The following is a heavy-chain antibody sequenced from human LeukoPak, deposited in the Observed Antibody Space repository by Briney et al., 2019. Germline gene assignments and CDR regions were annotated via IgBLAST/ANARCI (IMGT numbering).Heavy chain of an antibody. CDR3: ARRPHYDYVWGSYRYGSYNWFDP. D-gene: IGHD3-16*02. J-gene: IGHJ5*02. Sequence: PSETLSLTCTVSGGSISSYYWSWIRQPPGKGLEWIGYIYYSGSTNYNPSLKSRVTISVDTSKNQFSLKLSSVTAADTAVYYCARRPHYDYVWGSYRYGSYNWFDPWGQGTLVTVSS. CDR1: GGSISSYY. CDR2: IYYSGST. V-gene: IGHV4-59*01.